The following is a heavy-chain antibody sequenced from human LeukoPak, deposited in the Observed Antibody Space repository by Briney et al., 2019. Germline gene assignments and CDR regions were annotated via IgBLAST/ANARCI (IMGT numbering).Heavy chain of an antibody. J-gene: IGHJ4*02. D-gene: IGHD6-6*01. Sequence: ASVKVSCKASGYTFTSYAMNWVRQAPGQGLEWMGWINTNTGNPTYAQGFTGRFVFSLDTSVSTAYLQISSLKAEDTAVYYCARDCTDAYSSLGYYFDYWGQGTLVTVSS. CDR2: INTNTGNP. V-gene: IGHV7-4-1*02. CDR1: GYTFTSYA. CDR3: ARDCTDAYSSLGYYFDY.